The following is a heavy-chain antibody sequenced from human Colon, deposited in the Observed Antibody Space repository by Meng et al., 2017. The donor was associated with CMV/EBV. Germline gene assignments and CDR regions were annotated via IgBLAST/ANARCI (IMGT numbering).Heavy chain of an antibody. V-gene: IGHV3-7*01. D-gene: IGHD2-2*01. Sequence: GGSLRLSCAVSGFTYGNYWMTWVRQAPEKGLGWVAIINQDGSDTYYADSVKGRFTISRDNAKNSLYLQMNSLRGEDTAVYYCARHECSKSNCYDYWGQGSLVTVSS. CDR2: INQDGSDT. J-gene: IGHJ4*02. CDR3: ARHECSKSNCYDY. CDR1: GFTYGNYW.